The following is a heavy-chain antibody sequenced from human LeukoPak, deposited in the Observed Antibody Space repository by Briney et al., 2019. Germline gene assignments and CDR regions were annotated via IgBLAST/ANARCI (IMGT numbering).Heavy chain of an antibody. V-gene: IGHV3-21*01. CDR3: ARSITMVRGVVPYFDY. CDR1: GFTFSTYG. D-gene: IGHD3-10*01. Sequence: GGSLRLSCAASGFTFSTYGMHWVRQAPGKGLEWVSSISSSSSYIYYADSVKGRFTISRDNAKNSLYLQMNSLRAEDTAVYYCARSITMVRGVVPYFDYWGQGTLVTVSS. J-gene: IGHJ4*02. CDR2: ISSSSSYI.